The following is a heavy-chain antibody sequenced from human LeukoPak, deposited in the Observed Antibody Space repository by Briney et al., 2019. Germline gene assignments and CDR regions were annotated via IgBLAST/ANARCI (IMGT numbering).Heavy chain of an antibody. CDR3: ASRGRGVAKRYCYYYMDV. V-gene: IGHV4-34*01. D-gene: IGHD3-10*01. Sequence: KSSETLSLTCAVYGGSFSGYYWSWIRQPPGKGLEWIGEINHSGSTNYNPSLKSRVTISVDTSKNQFSLKLSSVTAADTAVYYCASRGRGVAKRYCYYYMDVWGKGTTVTVSS. CDR2: INHSGST. J-gene: IGHJ6*03. CDR1: GGSFSGYY.